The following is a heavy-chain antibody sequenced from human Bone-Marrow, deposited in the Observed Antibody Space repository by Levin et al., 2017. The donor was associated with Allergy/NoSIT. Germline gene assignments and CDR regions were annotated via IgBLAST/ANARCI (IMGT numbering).Heavy chain of an antibody. CDR1: EFSVRTFS. V-gene: IGHV3-48*01. Sequence: GESLKISCVASEFSVRTFSMNWVRQVPGKGLEWISYIDSSGNTKDYTDSVKGRFSISRDNAQNSVYLQMNSLRAEDTAVYYCAKASGDFVGPWFDSWGQGTLVTVSS. J-gene: IGHJ5*01. CDR3: AKASGDFVGPWFDS. D-gene: IGHD2-15*01. CDR2: IDSSGNTK.